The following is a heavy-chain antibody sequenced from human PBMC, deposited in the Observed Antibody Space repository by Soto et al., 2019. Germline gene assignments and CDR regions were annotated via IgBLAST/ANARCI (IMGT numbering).Heavy chain of an antibody. D-gene: IGHD1-26*01. CDR1: GGTFDSFT. Sequence: ASVKVSCKTSGGTFDSFTINWVRQAPGQGLEWMGRTIPILGIANYAQDFQGRVTITADKSTNTAYMELSSLRSEDTAMYYCARDSYTSPLDAFDIWGQGTMVTVSS. J-gene: IGHJ3*02. V-gene: IGHV1-69*04. CDR2: TIPILGIA. CDR3: ARDSYTSPLDAFDI.